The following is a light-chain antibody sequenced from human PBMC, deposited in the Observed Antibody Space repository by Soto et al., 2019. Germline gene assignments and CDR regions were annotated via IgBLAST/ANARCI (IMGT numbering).Light chain of an antibody. CDR2: GAS. V-gene: IGKV3-20*01. Sequence: IVLTQSPGALCVAPGGRGTLSYRASQSVSSSYLAWYQQKPGQAPRLIIYGASSRATGIPDRFSGSGSGTDFTLTISRLEPEDFAVYSCQPYGSSQTFGPGTKVDIK. CDR1: QSVSSSY. CDR3: QPYGSSQT. J-gene: IGKJ1*01.